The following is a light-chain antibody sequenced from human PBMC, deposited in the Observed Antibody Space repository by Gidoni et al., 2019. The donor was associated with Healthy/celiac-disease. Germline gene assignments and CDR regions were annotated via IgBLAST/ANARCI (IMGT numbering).Light chain of an antibody. J-gene: IGKJ1*01. Sequence: DIQLTQSPSFLSASVGDRVTITCRASQGISSYLAWYQQKPGKDPKLLIYAASTLQSGVPSRFSGSGSGTEFTLTISSLQPEDFATYYFQQLNSYPLTFGQGTKVEIK. V-gene: IGKV1-9*01. CDR2: AAS. CDR3: QQLNSYPLT. CDR1: QGISSY.